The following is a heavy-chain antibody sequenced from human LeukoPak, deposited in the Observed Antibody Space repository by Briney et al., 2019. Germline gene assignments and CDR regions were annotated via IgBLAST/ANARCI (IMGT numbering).Heavy chain of an antibody. CDR2: INPNSGGT. J-gene: IGHJ5*02. D-gene: IGHD3-10*01. CDR3: ARLVVRGVTPNWFDP. V-gene: IGHV1-2*02. Sequence: ASVKVSCKASGYTFTGYYMHWVRQAPGQGLECMGWINPNSGGTNCAQKFQGRVTMTRDTSISTAYMELSRLRSDDTAVYYCARLVVRGVTPNWFDPWGQGTLVTVSS. CDR1: GYTFTGYY.